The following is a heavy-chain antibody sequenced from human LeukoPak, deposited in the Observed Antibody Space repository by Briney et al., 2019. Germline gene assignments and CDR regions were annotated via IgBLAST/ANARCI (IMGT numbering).Heavy chain of an antibody. J-gene: IGHJ4*02. CDR1: GFTLSSYA. D-gene: IGHD3-9*01. Sequence: GGSLRLSCAASGFTLSSYAMNWVRQAPGKGLEWVAGISSGDRTFHAESVKGRFTISRDKSKDTLYLQMNSLRAEDTAVYYCAKDATASPYFHWFDNWGQGTQVIVSS. V-gene: IGHV3-23*01. CDR2: ISSGDRT. CDR3: AKDATASPYFHWFDN.